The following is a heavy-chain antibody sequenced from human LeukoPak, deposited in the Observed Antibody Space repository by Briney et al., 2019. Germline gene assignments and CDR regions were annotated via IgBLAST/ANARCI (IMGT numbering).Heavy chain of an antibody. Sequence: TGGSLRLSCAASGFTFSDYYMAWIRQAPGKGLEWVSYISSSGSTTHFADSVKGRFTISRDNAKNSLYLQMNSLRAEDTAVYYCARVNEIAAAGTVDYWGQGTLVTVSS. V-gene: IGHV3-11*01. J-gene: IGHJ4*02. CDR1: GFTFSDYY. CDR3: ARVNEIAAAGTVDY. CDR2: ISSSGSTT. D-gene: IGHD6-13*01.